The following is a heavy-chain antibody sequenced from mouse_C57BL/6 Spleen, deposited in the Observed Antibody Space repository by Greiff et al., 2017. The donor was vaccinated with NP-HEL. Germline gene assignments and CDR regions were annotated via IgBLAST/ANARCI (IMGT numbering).Heavy chain of an antibody. CDR1: GYTFTDYN. J-gene: IGHJ2*01. CDR3: ARGKLGLLLYFDY. V-gene: IGHV1-18*01. Sequence: VQLQQSGPELVKPGASVKIPCKASGYTFTDYNMDWVKQSHGKSLEWIGDINPNNGGTIYNQKFKGKATLTVDKSSSTAYMELRSLTSEDTAVYYCARGKLGLLLYFDYWGQGTTLTVSS. D-gene: IGHD4-1*01. CDR2: INPNNGGT.